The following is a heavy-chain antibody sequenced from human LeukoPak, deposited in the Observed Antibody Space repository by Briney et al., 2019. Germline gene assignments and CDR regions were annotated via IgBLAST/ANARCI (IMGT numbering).Heavy chain of an antibody. V-gene: IGHV3-23*01. D-gene: IGHD3-22*01. Sequence: GGSLRLSCAASGLTFSSYGMSWVRQAPGKGLELISSISGSGGSTYYAASVKGRFTISRDNSKNTLYLQMNSLRAEDTAVYYCAKPPYDDDAFDIWGQGTMVTVSS. J-gene: IGHJ3*02. CDR1: GLTFSSYG. CDR2: ISGSGGST. CDR3: AKPPYDDDAFDI.